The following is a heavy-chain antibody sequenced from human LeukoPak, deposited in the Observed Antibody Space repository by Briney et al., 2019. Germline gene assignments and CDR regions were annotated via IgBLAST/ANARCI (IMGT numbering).Heavy chain of an antibody. CDR2: TRNKANSYIT. V-gene: IGHV3-72*01. CDR1: GFTFSDHY. D-gene: IGHD3-10*01. J-gene: IGHJ4*02. CDR3: ARDMWSFGSGSGLVY. Sequence: GGSLRLSCAASGFTFSDHYMDWVRQAPGKGLEWVGRTRNKANSYITEYAASVKGRFSISRDDSKNSVYLQMNSLKTEDTAVYYCARDMWSFGSGSGLVYWGQGTLVTVSS.